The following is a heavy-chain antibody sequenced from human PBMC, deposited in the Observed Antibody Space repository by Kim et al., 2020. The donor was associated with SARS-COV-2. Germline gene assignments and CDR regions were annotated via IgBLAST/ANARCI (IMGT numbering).Heavy chain of an antibody. D-gene: IGHD3-22*01. Sequence: VKGRFAISRDNAKNSLYLQMNSLRAEDTAVYYCAREYNYDGSASGNYFDFWGQGILVTVSS. CDR3: AREYNYDGSASGNYFDF. V-gene: IGHV3-7*04. J-gene: IGHJ4*02.